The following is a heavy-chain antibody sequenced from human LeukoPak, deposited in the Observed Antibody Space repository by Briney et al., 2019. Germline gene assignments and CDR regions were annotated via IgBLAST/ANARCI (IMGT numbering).Heavy chain of an antibody. CDR1: GGSFSGYY. D-gene: IGHD1-7*01. CDR3: ARGGELLNY. V-gene: IGHV4-34*01. CDR2: IYYSGST. J-gene: IGHJ4*02. Sequence: PSETLSLTCAVYGGSFSGYYWSWIRQPPGKGLEWIGSIYYSGSTYYNPSLKSRVTISVDTSKNQFSLRLSSVTAADTAVYYCARGGELLNYLGQGTLVTVSS.